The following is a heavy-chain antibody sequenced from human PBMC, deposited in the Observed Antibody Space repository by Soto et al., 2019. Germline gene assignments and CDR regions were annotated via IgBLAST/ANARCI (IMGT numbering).Heavy chain of an antibody. D-gene: IGHD4-17*01. CDR3: ARHETLHGDYDE. V-gene: IGHV4-59*08. Sequence: SETLSLTCTVSGGSISSYYWSWIRQPPGKGLEWIGYSYYSGSTNYNPSLKSRVTISVDTSKNQFSLKLSSVTAADTAVYDCARHETLHGDYDEWGQGTLVTVSS. J-gene: IGHJ4*02. CDR1: GGSISSYY. CDR2: SYYSGST.